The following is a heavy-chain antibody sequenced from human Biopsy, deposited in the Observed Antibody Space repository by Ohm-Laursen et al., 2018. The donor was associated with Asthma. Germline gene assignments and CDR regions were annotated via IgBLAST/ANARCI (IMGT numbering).Heavy chain of an antibody. CDR3: AKDTEGRYDFWSGLSYNYYGMDV. CDR2: ISYDGSNK. V-gene: IGHV3-30-3*01. D-gene: IGHD3-3*01. J-gene: IGHJ6*02. Sequence: SLRLSCTASGFTFSSYAMHWVRQAPGKGLEWAAVISYDGSNKYYADSVKGRFTISRDNSKNTLYLQMNSLRAEDTAVYYCAKDTEGRYDFWSGLSYNYYGMDVWGQGTTVTVSS. CDR1: GFTFSSYA.